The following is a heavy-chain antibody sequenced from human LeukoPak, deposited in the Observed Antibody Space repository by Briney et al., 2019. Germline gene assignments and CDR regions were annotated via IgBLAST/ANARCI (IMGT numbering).Heavy chain of an antibody. CDR1: GYTFTGYY. D-gene: IGHD6-6*01. CDR3: ARAIAARREDY. V-gene: IGHV1-2*02. J-gene: IGHJ4*02. CDR2: INPNSGGT. Sequence: GASVKVSCKPSGYTFTGYYIQWVRQAPRQGPEWMGWINPNSGGTNYAQKFQGRVTMTRDTSISTAYMELSRLRSDDTAVYYCARAIAARREDYWGQGTLVTVSS.